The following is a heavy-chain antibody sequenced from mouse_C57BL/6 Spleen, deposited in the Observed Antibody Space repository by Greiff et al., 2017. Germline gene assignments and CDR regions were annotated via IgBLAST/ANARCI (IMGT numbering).Heavy chain of an antibody. Sequence: VLGVESGAELARPGASVKLSCKASGYTFTSYGISCVKQRTGPGLEWIGELYPRRGNTYYNGKFKGKATLTADKSSSTAYMEHRSLTSEDSAVYFCAREGDSLYYFDDWSQGTALTVSS. CDR3: AREGDSLYYFDD. J-gene: IGHJ2*01. D-gene: IGHD3-2*01. CDR1: GYTFTSYG. V-gene: IGHV1-81*01. CDR2: LYPRRGNT.